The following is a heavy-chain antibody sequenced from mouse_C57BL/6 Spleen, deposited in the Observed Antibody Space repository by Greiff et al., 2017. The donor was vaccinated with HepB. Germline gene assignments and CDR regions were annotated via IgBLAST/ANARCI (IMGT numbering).Heavy chain of an antibody. J-gene: IGHJ1*03. Sequence: VKLQQPGAELVKPGASVKLSCKASGYTFTSYWMQWVKQRPGQGLEWIGEIDPSDSYTNYNQKFKGKATLTVDTSSSPAYMQLSSLTSEDSAVYYCAREAYSKGGYFDVWGTGTTVTVSS. CDR2: IDPSDSYT. CDR1: GYTFTSYW. D-gene: IGHD2-5*01. V-gene: IGHV1-50*01. CDR3: AREAYSKGGYFDV.